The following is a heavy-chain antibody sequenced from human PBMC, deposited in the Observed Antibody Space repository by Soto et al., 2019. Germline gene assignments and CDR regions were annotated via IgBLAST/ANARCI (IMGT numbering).Heavy chain of an antibody. V-gene: IGHV1-18*04. Sequence: QVQLVQSGAEVKKPGASVKVSCKASGYTFTSYGISWVRQAPGQGLEWMGWISAYNGNTNYAQKLQGRVTMTTDTSTSTAYMELRSLRSADSAVYYCARGGYYYDSSGYYYTPFVPWGQGTLVTVSS. CDR1: GYTFTSYG. J-gene: IGHJ5*02. D-gene: IGHD3-22*01. CDR3: ARGGYYYDSSGYYYTPFVP. CDR2: ISAYNGNT.